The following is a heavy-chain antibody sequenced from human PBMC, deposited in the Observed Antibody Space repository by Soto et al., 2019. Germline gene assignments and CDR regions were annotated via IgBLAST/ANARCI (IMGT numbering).Heavy chain of an antibody. CDR1: GFTFSSYG. Sequence: QVQLVESGGGVVQPGRSLRLSCAASGFTFSSYGMHWVRQAPGKGLEWVAVIWSDGSNKYYADSVKGRFTISRDNSKNTLYLQVNSRIAEDTAVYYCAKEFWSGPFDYWGQGTLVTVSS. J-gene: IGHJ4*02. D-gene: IGHD3-3*01. CDR3: AKEFWSGPFDY. V-gene: IGHV3-33*06. CDR2: IWSDGSNK.